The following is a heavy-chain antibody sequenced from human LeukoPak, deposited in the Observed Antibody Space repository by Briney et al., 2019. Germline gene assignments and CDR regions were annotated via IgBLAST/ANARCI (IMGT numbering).Heavy chain of an antibody. CDR2: IFNSGNT. J-gene: IGHJ4*02. D-gene: IGHD5-18*01. V-gene: IGHV4-30-4*08. Sequence: PSETLSLTCTVSDGSISSGDHFWSWIRQPPGKGQEWIGHIFNSGNTLYNPSLKSRIAISEDTAKNQYFLNLNSVTAADTAVYYCARGRGYGYGIDYWGQGTLVAVSS. CDR1: DGSISSGDHF. CDR3: ARGRGYGYGIDY.